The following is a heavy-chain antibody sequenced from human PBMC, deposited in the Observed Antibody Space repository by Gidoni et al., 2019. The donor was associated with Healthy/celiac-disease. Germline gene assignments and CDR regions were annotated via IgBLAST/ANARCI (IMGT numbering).Heavy chain of an antibody. J-gene: IGHJ4*02. CDR2: ISSSSSYI. V-gene: IGHV3-21*01. D-gene: IGHD5-12*01. Sequence: EVQLVESGGGLVKPGGSLRLSCAASGFTFSSYSMNGVRQAPGKGLELVSSISSSSSYIYYADSVKGRFTISRDNAKNSLYLQMNSLRAEDTAVYYCARDLPTPSLAQSGYEPQGAYWGQGTLVTVSS. CDR1: GFTFSSYS. CDR3: ARDLPTPSLAQSGYEPQGAY.